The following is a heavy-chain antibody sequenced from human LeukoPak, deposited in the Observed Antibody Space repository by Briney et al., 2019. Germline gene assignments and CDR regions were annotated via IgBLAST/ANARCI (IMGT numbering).Heavy chain of an antibody. CDR1: GFTLSPFTDAW. Sequence: GGSLRLSCAASGFTLSPFTDAWMSWVRQAPGKGLEWVGRIRSKSDGGTTDYAAPAKGRFTMSRDDSQNTVSLQMNSLKIEDTAVYYCTQGVVKVYSWGQGTLVTVSS. CDR2: IRSKSDGGTT. V-gene: IGHV3-15*01. CDR3: TQGVVKVYS. J-gene: IGHJ4*02. D-gene: IGHD3-22*01.